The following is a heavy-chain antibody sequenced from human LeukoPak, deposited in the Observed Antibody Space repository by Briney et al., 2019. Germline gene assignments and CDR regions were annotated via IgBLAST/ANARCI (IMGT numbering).Heavy chain of an antibody. Sequence: GRSLRLPCAASGFTFSSYSMHWVRQAPGKGLEWVAVISYDGSNKYYADSVKGRFTISRDNSKNTLYLQMNSLRAEDTAVYYCAKDQGDHWGQGTLVTVSS. CDR3: AKDQGDH. CDR1: GFTFSSYS. J-gene: IGHJ4*02. CDR2: ISYDGSNK. V-gene: IGHV3-30*18.